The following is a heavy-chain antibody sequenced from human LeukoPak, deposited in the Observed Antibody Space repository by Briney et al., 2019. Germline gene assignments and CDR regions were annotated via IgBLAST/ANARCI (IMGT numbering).Heavy chain of an antibody. J-gene: IGHJ4*02. D-gene: IGHD6-19*01. CDR2: FKTKYSQV. Sequence: GGSLRLSCVASGFTFSDYAMNWVRQAPGKGLEWVSTFKTKYSQVYYAESVRGRFTISTDNSEKTVYLQMNSLRAEDTAVYYCARGGRIAVAVFLSDYFDYWGQGTLVTVSS. CDR3: ARGGRIAVAVFLSDYFDY. V-gene: IGHV3-23*05. CDR1: GFTFSDYA.